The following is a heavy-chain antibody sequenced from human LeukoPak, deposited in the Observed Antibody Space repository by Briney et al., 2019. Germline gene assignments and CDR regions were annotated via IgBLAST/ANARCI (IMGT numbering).Heavy chain of an antibody. V-gene: IGHV3-7*01. J-gene: IGHJ4*02. CDR1: GFTFSSYA. Sequence: GGSLRLSCAGSGFTFSSYAMSWVRQAPGKGLEWVANINEDGGERHYVDSVKGRFTISRDNAKNSLYLRMNSLRAEDTAVYYCARGGNLENWGGGTLVTVSS. CDR2: INEDGGER. CDR3: ARGGNLEN. D-gene: IGHD1-14*01.